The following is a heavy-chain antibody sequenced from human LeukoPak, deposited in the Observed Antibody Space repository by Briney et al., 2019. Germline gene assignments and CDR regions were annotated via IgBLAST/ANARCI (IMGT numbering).Heavy chain of an antibody. J-gene: IGHJ4*02. D-gene: IGHD3-10*01. Sequence: ASVKVSCKVSGYTLTELSMHWVRQVPGKGLEWMGGFDPEDGETIYAQKFQGRVTMTEDTSTDTAYMELSSLRSEDTAVYYCATYPSPTMLFDYWGQGTLVTVSS. CDR2: FDPEDGET. CDR3: ATYPSPTMLFDY. V-gene: IGHV1-24*01. CDR1: GYTLTELS.